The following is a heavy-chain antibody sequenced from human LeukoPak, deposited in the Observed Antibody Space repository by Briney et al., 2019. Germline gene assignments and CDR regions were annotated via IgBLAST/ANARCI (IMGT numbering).Heavy chain of an antibody. D-gene: IGHD3-22*01. CDR3: AKDYGNYRGSDY. CDR2: ISWDGGTT. CDR1: GFTFGNYM. J-gene: IGHJ4*02. Sequence: GGSLRLSCAASGFTFGNYMMHWVRQRPGKGLEGVSLISWDGGTTHYADSVKGRFTISRDNSKNSLYLQMNSLRSEDTALYFCAKDYGNYRGSDYWGQGTLVTVSS. V-gene: IGHV3-43*01.